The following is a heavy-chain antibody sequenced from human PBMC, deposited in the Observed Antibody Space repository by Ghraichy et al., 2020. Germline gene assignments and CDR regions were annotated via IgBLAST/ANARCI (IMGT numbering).Heavy chain of an antibody. CDR1: GGGDG. CDR2: IYHSGST. Sequence: GGGDGGGWVRQPPGKGLEWIGDIYHSGSTYYNPSLKSRVTISVDRSKNQFSLKLSSVTAADTAVYYCARESNYYGMDVWGQGTTVTVSS. CDR3: ARESNYYGMDV. J-gene: IGHJ6*02. V-gene: IGHV4-30-2*01.